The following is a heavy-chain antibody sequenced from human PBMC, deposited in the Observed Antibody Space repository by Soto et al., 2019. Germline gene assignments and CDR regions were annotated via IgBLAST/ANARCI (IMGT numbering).Heavy chain of an antibody. J-gene: IGHJ4*02. D-gene: IGHD3-10*01. CDR1: GGTFSSYA. CDR3: ARDAGLWFGEFKESPNFDY. V-gene: IGHV1-69*01. CDR2: IIPIFGTA. Sequence: QVQLVQSGAEVKKPGSSVKVSCKASGGTFSSYAISWVRQAPGQGLEWMGGIIPIFGTANYAQKFQGRVTITADESTSTAYMELSSLRSEDTAVYYSARDAGLWFGEFKESPNFDYWGQGTLVTVSS.